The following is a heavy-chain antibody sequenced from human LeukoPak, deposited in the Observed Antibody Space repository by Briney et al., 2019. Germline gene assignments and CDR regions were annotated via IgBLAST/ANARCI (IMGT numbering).Heavy chain of an antibody. CDR3: AKVSRDRSIAARLEFDY. Sequence: GGSLRLSCAVSGFTFSGSAMHWVRQASGKGLEWVGRIRSKANSYAKAYAASVKSRFTISRDNAKNSLYLQMNSPSAEDSAVYYCAKVSRDRSIAARLEFDYCGQGTLVTVSS. CDR1: GFTFSGSA. CDR2: IRSKANSYAK. V-gene: IGHV3-73*01. D-gene: IGHD6-6*01. J-gene: IGHJ4*02.